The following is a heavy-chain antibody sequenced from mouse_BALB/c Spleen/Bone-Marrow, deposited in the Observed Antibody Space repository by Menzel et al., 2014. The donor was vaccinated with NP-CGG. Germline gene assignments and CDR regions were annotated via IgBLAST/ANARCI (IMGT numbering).Heavy chain of an antibody. J-gene: IGHJ3*01. CDR1: GFTFSDYY. CDR3: ARHDYRYDAWFAY. V-gene: IGHV5-12*02. D-gene: IGHD2-14*01. CDR2: ISNGGGSA. Sequence: EVQLQQSGGGLVQPGGSLKLSCATSGFTFSDYYMYWVRQTPEKRLEWVAYISNGGGSAYYPDTVKGRFTISRDNDKNTLYLQMSRLKSEDTAVYYCARHDYRYDAWFAYWGQGTLVTVSA.